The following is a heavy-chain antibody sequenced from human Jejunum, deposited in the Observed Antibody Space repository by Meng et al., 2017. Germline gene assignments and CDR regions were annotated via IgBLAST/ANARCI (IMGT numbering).Heavy chain of an antibody. D-gene: IGHD7-27*01. Sequence: GESLKISCAASGFTLSTYAMTWVRQAPGKGLEWVSLIAGSGGPTYYADSVKGRFTISRDISKNTLYLQMNSLRAEDTALYYCARDRVTGDAFDIWGQGTMGTVSS. CDR3: ARDRVTGDAFDI. V-gene: IGHV3-23*01. J-gene: IGHJ3*02. CDR2: IAGSGGPT. CDR1: GFTLSTYA.